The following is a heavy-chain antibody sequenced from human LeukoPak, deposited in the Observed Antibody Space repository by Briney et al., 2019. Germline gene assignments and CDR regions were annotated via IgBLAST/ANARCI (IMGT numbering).Heavy chain of an antibody. D-gene: IGHD6-19*01. CDR3: AKRAVPGNAFFDN. Sequence: TGGSLRLSCAASGFTFRNYAMGWVRQAPGKGLEWVSAISGSGDTTYSADSVKGRFTISRDNSKNTLFLQMNSLRAEDTAVYYCAKRAVPGNAFFDNWGQGTLVTVS. CDR2: ISGSGDTT. J-gene: IGHJ4*02. CDR1: GFTFRNYA. V-gene: IGHV3-23*01.